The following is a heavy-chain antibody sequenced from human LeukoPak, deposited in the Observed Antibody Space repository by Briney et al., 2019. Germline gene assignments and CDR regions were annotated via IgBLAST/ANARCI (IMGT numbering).Heavy chain of an antibody. V-gene: IGHV3-30*18. CDR3: AKVIAVAGYFDY. CDR1: GFTLSSYG. CDR2: ISYDGSNK. Sequence: GRSLRLSCAASGFTLSSYGMHWVRQAPGKGLEWVAVISYDGSNKYYADSVKGRFTISRDNSKNTLYLQMNSLRAEDTAVYYCAKVIAVAGYFDYWGQGTLVTVSS. D-gene: IGHD6-19*01. J-gene: IGHJ4*02.